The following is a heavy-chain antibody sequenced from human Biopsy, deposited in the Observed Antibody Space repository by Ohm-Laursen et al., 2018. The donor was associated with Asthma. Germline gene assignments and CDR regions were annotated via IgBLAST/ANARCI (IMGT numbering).Heavy chain of an antibody. V-gene: IGHV4-31*03. J-gene: IGHJ4*02. D-gene: IGHD3-22*01. Sequence: SQTLSLTCIVSYGSITSGGYYWTWIRQHPGKGLEWIGFIYYSGSTYYNPSLKSRVSISIDTSKNQFSLKLSSVTAADTAVYYCARAQDYYDSRGYYRSSDYWGQGTLVTVSS. CDR2: IYYSGST. CDR1: YGSITSGGYY. CDR3: ARAQDYYDSRGYYRSSDY.